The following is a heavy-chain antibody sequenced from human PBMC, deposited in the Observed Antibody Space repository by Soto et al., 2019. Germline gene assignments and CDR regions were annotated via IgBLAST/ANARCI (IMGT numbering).Heavy chain of an antibody. V-gene: IGHV3-23*01. Sequence: EVQLLESGGGLVQPGGSLRLSCAASGFTFSNYAMTWVRQAPGKGLEWVSCIGGSDGSTYYADSVKGRFTISRDNSQNTLHPQMNTLRVEDTAVYYCAIARPGSVGGLYDPWGQGNLVTVPS. J-gene: IGHJ5*02. CDR2: IGGSDGST. D-gene: IGHD3-10*01. CDR3: AIARPGSVGGLYDP. CDR1: GFTFSNYA.